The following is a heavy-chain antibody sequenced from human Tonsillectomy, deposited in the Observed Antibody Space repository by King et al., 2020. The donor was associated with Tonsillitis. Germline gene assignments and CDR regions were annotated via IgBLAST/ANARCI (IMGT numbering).Heavy chain of an antibody. D-gene: IGHD4-17*01. Sequence: EVQLVESGGGLVQPGGSLRLSCAASGFTFSSYWMHWVRQAPGKGLVWVSRINSDGSSTSYADSVKGRFTISRDNAKNTLYLQMNSLRAEDTAVYYCARGGTNVTLTPRDAFDIWGQGKMVNVSS. V-gene: IGHV3-74*01. J-gene: IGHJ3*02. CDR3: ARGGTNVTLTPRDAFDI. CDR1: GFTFSSYW. CDR2: INSDGSST.